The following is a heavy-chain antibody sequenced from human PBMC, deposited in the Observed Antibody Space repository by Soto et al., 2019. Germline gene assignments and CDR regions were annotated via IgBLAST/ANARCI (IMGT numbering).Heavy chain of an antibody. V-gene: IGHV1-69*12. Sequence: QVQLVQAGAEVKKPGSSVKVSCKASGGTFSTYAISWVRQAPGQGLEWMGGIIPIYGTANYAQKFQGRLTMTADEXXSXVFXELRSLRSDDTAVDYCAREDKPGGYAPPGTSGFDSWGQGTLVTVSS. CDR2: IIPIYGTA. D-gene: IGHD5-12*01. CDR3: AREDKPGGYAPPGTSGFDS. CDR1: GGTFSTYA. J-gene: IGHJ4*02.